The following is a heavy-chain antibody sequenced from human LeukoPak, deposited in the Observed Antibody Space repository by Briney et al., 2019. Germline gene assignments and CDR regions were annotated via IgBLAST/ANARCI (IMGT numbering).Heavy chain of an antibody. CDR3: ARGRYNWNYAPVDY. Sequence: SSETLSLTYAVYGGSFSGYYWSWIRQPPGKGLEWIGEINHSGSTNYNPSLKSRVTISVDTSKNQFSLKLSSVTAADTAVYYCARGRYNWNYAPVDYWGQGTLVTVSS. D-gene: IGHD1-7*01. CDR2: INHSGST. CDR1: GGSFSGYY. J-gene: IGHJ4*02. V-gene: IGHV4-34*01.